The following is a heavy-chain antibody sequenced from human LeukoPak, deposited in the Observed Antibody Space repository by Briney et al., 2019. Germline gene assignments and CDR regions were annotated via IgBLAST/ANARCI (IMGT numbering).Heavy chain of an antibody. CDR1: GGSFSGYY. Sequence: SETLSLTCAVYGGSFSGYYWSWIRQPPGKGLEWIGEINHSGSTNYNPSLKSRVTISVDTSKNQFSLKLSSVTAADTAVYYCARVRSNAYYYYGMDVWGQGTTVTVSS. J-gene: IGHJ6*02. V-gene: IGHV4-34*01. CDR2: INHSGST. CDR3: ARVRSNAYYYYGMDV.